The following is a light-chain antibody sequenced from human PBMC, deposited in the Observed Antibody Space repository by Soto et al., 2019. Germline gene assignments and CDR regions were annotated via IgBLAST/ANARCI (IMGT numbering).Light chain of an antibody. CDR2: RAS. J-gene: IGKJ1*01. V-gene: IGKV3-15*01. CDR1: QSLSGN. Sequence: EILITQSPASLAFSPGETVTLSFVGSQSLSGNLAWYQQQPCQAPRLLIFRASTRATGVPARFGGRGSGTEFTLTISGLQSEDFAVYYCQQYRKWPPWTFGPGTKVDIK. CDR3: QQYRKWPPWT.